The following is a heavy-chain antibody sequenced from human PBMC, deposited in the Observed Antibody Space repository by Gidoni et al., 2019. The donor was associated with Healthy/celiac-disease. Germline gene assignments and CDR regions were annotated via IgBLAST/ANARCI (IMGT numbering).Heavy chain of an antibody. V-gene: IGHV3-30-3*01. CDR3: ARDDEQYYDFWSGCRYNWFDP. CDR2: ISYDGSNK. J-gene: IGHJ5*02. Sequence: AVISYDGSNKYYADSVKGRFTIPRDNSKNTLYLQMNSLRAEDTAVYYCARDDEQYYDFWSGCRYNWFDPWGQGTLVTVSS. D-gene: IGHD3-3*01.